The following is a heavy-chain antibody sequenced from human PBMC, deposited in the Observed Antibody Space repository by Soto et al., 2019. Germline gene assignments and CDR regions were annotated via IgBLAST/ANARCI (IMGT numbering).Heavy chain of an antibody. Sequence: SVTLSLTCAAYNRSFTGHYWDWIRQAPGKGLEWIGEINHSGLATYYPSIKSRVAISLDTSKTQFSLSLTSVTVADRAIYYCARGHGRFAHWGQGTLVTVSS. CDR1: NRSFTGHY. CDR3: ARGHGRFAH. V-gene: IGHV4-34*01. J-gene: IGHJ4*02. CDR2: INHSGLA.